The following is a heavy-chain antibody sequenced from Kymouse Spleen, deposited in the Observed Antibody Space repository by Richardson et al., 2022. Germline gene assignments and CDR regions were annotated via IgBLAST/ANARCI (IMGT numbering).Heavy chain of an antibody. CDR3: AKEGSYGSGSYYMGYYGMDV. D-gene: IGHD3-10*01. Sequence: EVQLVESGGGLVQPGGSLRLSCAASGFTFSSYAMSWVRQAPGKGLEWVSAISGSGGSTYYADSVKGRFTISRDNSKNTLYLQMNSLRAEDTAVYYCAKEGSYGSGSYYMGYYGMDVWGQGTTVTVSS. CDR1: GFTFSSYA. CDR2: ISGSGGST. V-gene: IGHV3-23*04. J-gene: IGHJ6*02.